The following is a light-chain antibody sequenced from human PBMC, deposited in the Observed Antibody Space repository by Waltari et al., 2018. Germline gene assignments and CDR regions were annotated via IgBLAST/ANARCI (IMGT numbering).Light chain of an antibody. Sequence: DIQMTQSPSSLSASVGDRVSITCRASQSIGDSLNWYQQRPGKAPNLLIYAASSLPSGVPSKFSGSRSGTDLTLPIRSLQPEDFATYYCQESYSTLSFTFGPGTKLDVK. CDR2: AAS. CDR3: QESYSTLSFT. J-gene: IGKJ3*01. CDR1: QSIGDS. V-gene: IGKV1-39*01.